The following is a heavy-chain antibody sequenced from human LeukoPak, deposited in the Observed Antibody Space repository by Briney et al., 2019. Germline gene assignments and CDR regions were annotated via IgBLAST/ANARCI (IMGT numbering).Heavy chain of an antibody. CDR2: ISAYNGNT. J-gene: IGHJ2*01. Sequence: ASVKVSCKASGYTYTSYGISWVRQVPGQGLEWMGWISAYNGNTNYAQKLQGRVTMTTDTSTSTAYMELRSLRSDDTAVYYCARVEEGFYWNTPWYFDLWGRGTLVTVAS. D-gene: IGHD1/OR15-1a*01. CDR3: ARVEEGFYWNTPWYFDL. CDR1: GYTYTSYG. V-gene: IGHV1-18*01.